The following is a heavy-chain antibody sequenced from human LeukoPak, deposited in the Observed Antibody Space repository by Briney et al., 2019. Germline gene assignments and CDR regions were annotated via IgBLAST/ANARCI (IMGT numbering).Heavy chain of an antibody. CDR2: TSHNEYNK. J-gene: IGHJ4*02. CDR1: GFXFSNYA. V-gene: IGHV3-30-3*01. CDR3: ARGPGLAMGKGYFDY. D-gene: IGHD3/OR15-3a*01. Sequence: GGSLRLSCAASGFXFSNYAIHWVRQAPGKGLEWVAATSHNEYNKYYADSVNGRFTISRDNSKNTLYLEVNSLRADDTAVYYCARGPGLAMGKGYFDYCGQGTLVTVSS.